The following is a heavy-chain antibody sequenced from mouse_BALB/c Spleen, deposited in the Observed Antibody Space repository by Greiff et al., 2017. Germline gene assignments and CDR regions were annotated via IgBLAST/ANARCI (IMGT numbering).Heavy chain of an antibody. CDR1: GYSITSDYA. V-gene: IGHV3-2*02. Sequence: EVKLQESGPGLVKPSQSLSLTCTVTGYSITSDYAWNWIRQFPGNKLEWMGYISYSGSTSYNPSLKSRISITRDTSKNQFFLQLNSVTTEDTATYYCARWPAYYRYDNYAMDYWGQGTSVTVSS. J-gene: IGHJ4*01. CDR3: ARWPAYYRYDNYAMDY. D-gene: IGHD2-14*01. CDR2: ISYSGST.